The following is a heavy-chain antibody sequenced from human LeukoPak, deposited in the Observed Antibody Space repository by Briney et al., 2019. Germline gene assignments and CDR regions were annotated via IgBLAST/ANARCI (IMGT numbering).Heavy chain of an antibody. CDR2: ISGSGGST. Sequence: GGSLRLSCAASGFTFSSYAMSWVRQAPGEGLEWVSAISGSGGSTYYADSVKGRFTISRDNSKNTLYLQMNSPRAEDTAVYYCAKGGAAAGKFDYWGRGTLVTVSS. CDR1: GFTFSSYA. V-gene: IGHV3-23*01. CDR3: AKGGAAAGKFDY. J-gene: IGHJ4*02. D-gene: IGHD6-13*01.